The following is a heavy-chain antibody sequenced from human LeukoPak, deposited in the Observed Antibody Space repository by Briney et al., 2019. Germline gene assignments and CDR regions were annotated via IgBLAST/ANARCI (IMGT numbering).Heavy chain of an antibody. Sequence: KAGGSLRLSCAASGFTFSSYSMNWVRQAPGKGLEWVSSISSSSSYIYYADSVKGRFTISRDNAKNSLYPQMNSLRAEDTAVYYCARVRWYSSSYIDYWGQGTLVTVSS. V-gene: IGHV3-21*01. CDR3: ARVRWYSSSYIDY. CDR1: GFTFSSYS. CDR2: ISSSSSYI. D-gene: IGHD6-13*01. J-gene: IGHJ4*02.